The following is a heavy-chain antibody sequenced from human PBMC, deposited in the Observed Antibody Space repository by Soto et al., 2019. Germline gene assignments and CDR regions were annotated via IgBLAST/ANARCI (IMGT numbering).Heavy chain of an antibody. J-gene: IGHJ4*02. V-gene: IGHV6-1*01. CDR2: TYYRSRWYN. CDR1: GDSVSSNSAA. CDR3: AVDYANGYGDFDY. D-gene: IGHD4-17*01. Sequence: SQTLSLTCAISGDSVSSNSAAWNWIRQSPSRGLEWLGRTYYRSRWYNDYAVSVKSRITVNPDTSKNQFSLHLNSVTPEDTAVYYRAVDYANGYGDFDYWGQGTLVTVSS.